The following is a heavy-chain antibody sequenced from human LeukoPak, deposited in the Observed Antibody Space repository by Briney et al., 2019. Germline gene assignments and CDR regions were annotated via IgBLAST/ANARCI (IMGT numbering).Heavy chain of an antibody. J-gene: IGHJ4*02. CDR1: GFTFSSYA. CDR3: TRVNLYYDLWSGYYV. V-gene: IGHV3-49*04. CDR2: IRSKASGGTT. D-gene: IGHD3-3*01. Sequence: GGSLRLSCAASGFTFSSYAMYWVRQAPGKGLEWVGFIRSKASGGTTEYAASVKGRFTISRDDSKSIAYPQMNSLKTEDTAVYYCTRVNLYYDLWSGYYVWGQGTLVTVSS.